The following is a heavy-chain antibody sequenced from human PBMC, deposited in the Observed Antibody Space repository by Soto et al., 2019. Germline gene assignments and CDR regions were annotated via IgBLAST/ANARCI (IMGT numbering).Heavy chain of an antibody. CDR2: IYYSGST. D-gene: IGHD4-17*01. CDR3: ARRGGDYDLLGSAFDI. Sequence: SQTLSLTCTVSGASISSYYWSWIRQPPGKGLEWIGYIYYSGSTNYNPSLKSRVTISVDTSKNQFSLKLSSVTAADTAVYYCARRGGDYDLLGSAFDIWGQGKMVTVSS. V-gene: IGHV4-59*08. J-gene: IGHJ3*02. CDR1: GASISSYY.